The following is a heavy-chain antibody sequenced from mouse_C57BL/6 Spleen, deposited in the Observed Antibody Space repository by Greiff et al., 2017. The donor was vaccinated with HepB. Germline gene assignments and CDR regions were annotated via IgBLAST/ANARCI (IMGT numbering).Heavy chain of an antibody. D-gene: IGHD2-1*01. CDR3: AGSYYVGTMDY. Sequence: VQLVESGGGLVKPGGSLKLSCAASGFTFSDYGMHWVRLAPEQGLEWVAYISSGISTIYYADTVKGRFTISRDNAKNTLFLQMTSLRSVDTAMYYCAGSYYVGTMDYWGQGTSVTVSS. J-gene: IGHJ4*01. V-gene: IGHV5-17*01. CDR2: ISSGISTI. CDR1: GFTFSDYG.